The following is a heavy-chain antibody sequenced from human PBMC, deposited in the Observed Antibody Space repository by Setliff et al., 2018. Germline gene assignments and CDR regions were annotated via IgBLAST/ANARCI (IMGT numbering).Heavy chain of an antibody. CDR2: ISYDGSNK. D-gene: IGHD6-19*01. Sequence: PGGSLRLSCAASGFTFSSYTMHWVRQAPGKGLEWVAVISYDGSNKYYADSVKVRFTISRDNSKNTLYLQMNSLRSEDTAVYYCAREEVGRYSSGWYISSDNWFDPWGQGTLVTVSS. J-gene: IGHJ5*02. V-gene: IGHV3-30*04. CDR1: GFTFSSYT. CDR3: AREEVGRYSSGWYISSDNWFDP.